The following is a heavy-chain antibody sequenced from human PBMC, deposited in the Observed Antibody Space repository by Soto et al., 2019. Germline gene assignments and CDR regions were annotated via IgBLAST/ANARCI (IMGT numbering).Heavy chain of an antibody. CDR3: GRDSHELLWFGPGSLYGMDV. Sequence: NPSETLSLTCTVSGGSISSGGYYWSWIRQHPGKGLEWIGYIYYSGSTYYNPSLKSRVTISVDTSKNQFSLKLSSVTAADTAVYYCGRDSHELLWFGPGSLYGMDVWGQGTTVTVSS. J-gene: IGHJ6*02. CDR2: IYYSGST. D-gene: IGHD3-10*01. V-gene: IGHV4-31*03. CDR1: GGSISSGGYY.